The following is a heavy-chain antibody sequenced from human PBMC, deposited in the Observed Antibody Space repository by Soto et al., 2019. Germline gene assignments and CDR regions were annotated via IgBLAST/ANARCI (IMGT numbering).Heavy chain of an antibody. D-gene: IGHD2-21*02. CDR3: ASNRGLYCGGDCYAHYFDH. CDR1: GFDFSTFG. J-gene: IGHJ4*02. Sequence: HPGGSLRLSCAASGFDFSTFGMNWVRQAPGKGLEWVSILYKSDHTYYADSVKGRFTVSRDESKNTLFLEMNNLRAEDTALYYCASNRGLYCGGDCYAHYFDHWGQGTLVTVSS. V-gene: IGHV3-53*01. CDR2: LYKSDHT.